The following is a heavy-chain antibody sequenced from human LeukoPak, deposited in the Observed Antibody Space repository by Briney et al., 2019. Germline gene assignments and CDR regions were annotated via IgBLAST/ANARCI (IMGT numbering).Heavy chain of an antibody. D-gene: IGHD1-26*01. Sequence: SETLSLTCAVYGGSFSGYYWSWIRQPPGKGLEWIGEINHSGSTNYNPSLKSRVTISVDTSKNQFFLKLSSVTAADTAVYYCARVNGSGSSAWPDYWGQGTLVTVSS. CDR2: INHSGST. CDR3: ARVNGSGSSAWPDY. J-gene: IGHJ4*02. V-gene: IGHV4-34*01. CDR1: GGSFSGYY.